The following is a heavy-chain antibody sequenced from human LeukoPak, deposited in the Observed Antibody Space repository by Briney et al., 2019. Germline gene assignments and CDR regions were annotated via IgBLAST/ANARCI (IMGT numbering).Heavy chain of an antibody. CDR2: THYSGNT. D-gene: IGHD1-26*01. CDR3: ARWGGTLNAFDV. CDR1: GYSISSGYY. Sequence: SETLSLTCTVSGYSISSGYYWGWIRQPPGKGLEWIGYTHYSGNTNYNPSLKSRVTTLVDMSKNQFSLKLSSVTAADTAVYYCARWGGTLNAFDVWGQGTLVTVSS. J-gene: IGHJ3*01. V-gene: IGHV4-38-2*02.